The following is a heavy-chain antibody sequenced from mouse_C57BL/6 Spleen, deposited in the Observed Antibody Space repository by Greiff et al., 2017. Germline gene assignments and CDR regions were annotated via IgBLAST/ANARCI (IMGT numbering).Heavy chain of an antibody. Sequence: VQLQQSGAELVRPGASVTLSCKASGYTFTDYEMHLVKPTPVHGLEWIGAIDPETGGTAYNQKFKGKAILTADKSSSTAYMELRSLTSEDSAVYYCTRQTAQARDYWGQGTTLTVSS. V-gene: IGHV1-15*01. CDR3: TRQTAQARDY. J-gene: IGHJ2*01. D-gene: IGHD3-2*02. CDR1: GYTFTDYE. CDR2: IDPETGGT.